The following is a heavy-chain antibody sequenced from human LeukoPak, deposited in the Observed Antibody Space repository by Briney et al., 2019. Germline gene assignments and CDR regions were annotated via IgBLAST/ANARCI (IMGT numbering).Heavy chain of an antibody. CDR1: GGSISSSSYY. CDR2: IYYTRST. D-gene: IGHD3-22*01. Sequence: SETLSLTCTVSGGSISSSSYYWGWIRQPPGKGLEWIVSIYYTRSTYYNPSLKSRVAISVDTSKNQFSLKLTSVTAADTAVYYCARGVTMIVVVIHDWYFDLWGRGTLVTVSS. J-gene: IGHJ2*01. V-gene: IGHV4-39*01. CDR3: ARGVTMIVVVIHDWYFDL.